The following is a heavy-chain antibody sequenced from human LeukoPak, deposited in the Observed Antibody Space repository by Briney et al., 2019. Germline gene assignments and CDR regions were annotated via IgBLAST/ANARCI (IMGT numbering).Heavy chain of an antibody. CDR3: ARVGVRGVNGRAYFDY. CDR1: GYTFATNW. J-gene: IGHJ4*02. V-gene: IGHV5-51*01. CDR2: IYPGDSDT. D-gene: IGHD3-10*01. Sequence: GESLKISCKGSGYTFATNWIGWVRQMSGKGLEWMGIIYPGDSDTTYSPSFQGQVTFSVDKSISTAYLQWSSLKASDTAIYYCARVGVRGVNGRAYFDYWGQGTLVTVSS.